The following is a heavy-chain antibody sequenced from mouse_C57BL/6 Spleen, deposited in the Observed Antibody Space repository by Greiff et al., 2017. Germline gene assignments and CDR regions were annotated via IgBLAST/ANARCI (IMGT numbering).Heavy chain of an antibody. Sequence: EVHLVESGGDLVKPGGSLKLSCAASGFTFSSYGMSWVRQTPDKRLEWVATISSGGSYTYYPDSVKGRFTISRDNAKNTLYLQMSSLKSEDTAMYYCASLYYGSEGFAYWGQGTLVTVSA. CDR2: ISSGGSYT. CDR1: GFTFSSYG. J-gene: IGHJ3*01. D-gene: IGHD1-1*01. V-gene: IGHV5-6*01. CDR3: ASLYYGSEGFAY.